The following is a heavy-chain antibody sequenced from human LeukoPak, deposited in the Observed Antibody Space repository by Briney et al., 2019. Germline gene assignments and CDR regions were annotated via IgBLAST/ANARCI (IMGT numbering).Heavy chain of an antibody. CDR1: GGSISSYY. CDR3: ARDSKRFGVNWFDP. Sequence: SETLSLTCTVSGGSISSYYWSWIRQPAGKGLEWIGRIYTSGSTNYNPSLKSRVTMSVDTSKNQFSLQLSSVTAADTAVYYCARDSKRFGVNWFDPWGQGTLVTVSS. D-gene: IGHD3-10*01. V-gene: IGHV4-4*07. J-gene: IGHJ5*02. CDR2: IYTSGST.